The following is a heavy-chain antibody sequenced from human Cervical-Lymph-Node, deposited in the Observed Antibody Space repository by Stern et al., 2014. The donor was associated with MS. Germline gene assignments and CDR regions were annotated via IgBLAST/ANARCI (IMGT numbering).Heavy chain of an antibody. D-gene: IGHD1-26*01. CDR3: ARGWELTP. J-gene: IGHJ4*02. CDR2: INTITGDT. V-gene: IGHV1-18*01. CDR1: GYSFTTFG. Sequence: VQLVQSGVEMKKPGASVNVSCKASGYSFTTFGISWVRQAPGQGLEWMGWINTITGDTNYAQSFQGRVTMTADTSTGTAYMELSSLRSDDTAVYYCARGWELTPWGQGTLVTVSS.